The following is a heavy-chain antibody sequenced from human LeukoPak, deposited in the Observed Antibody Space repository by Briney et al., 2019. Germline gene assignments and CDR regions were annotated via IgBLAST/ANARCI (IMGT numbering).Heavy chain of an antibody. D-gene: IGHD3-9*01. CDR2: INHSGST. CDR1: GGSFSGYY. Sequence: SETLSLTCAVYGGSFSGYYWSWIRQPPGKGLEWIGEINHSGSTNYNPSLKSRVTISVDTSKNQFSLKLSSVTAADTAVYYCARAVSDILTGAYYYGMDVWGKGTTVTVSS. CDR3: ARAVSDILTGAYYYGMDV. J-gene: IGHJ6*04. V-gene: IGHV4-34*01.